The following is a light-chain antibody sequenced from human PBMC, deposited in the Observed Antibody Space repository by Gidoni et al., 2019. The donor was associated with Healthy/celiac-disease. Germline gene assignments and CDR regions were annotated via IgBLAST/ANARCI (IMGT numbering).Light chain of an antibody. Sequence: DIVLTQSPDSLAVSLGERATINCKSSQSVLYSSNNKNYLAWYQQKPGQPPKLLIYWASTRESGVPDRFSGSGSGTDFTLTISSLQAEDVAVYYCQQYDNTPPAFXXXTKVEIK. CDR3: QQYDNTPPA. J-gene: IGKJ1*01. CDR1: QSVLYSSNNKNY. CDR2: WAS. V-gene: IGKV4-1*01.